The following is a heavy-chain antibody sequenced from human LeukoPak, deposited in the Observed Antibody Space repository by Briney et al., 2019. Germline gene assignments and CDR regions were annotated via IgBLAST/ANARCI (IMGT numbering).Heavy chain of an antibody. CDR1: GFTFSGSA. CDR2: IRSKANGYAT. Sequence: GGSLRLSCAASGFTFSGSAMHWVRQASGKGLEWVGRIRSKANGYATAYAASVKGRFTISRDDSKNTAYLQMNSLKTEDTAVYYCTRHSSGYCSGGSCYSNYYYYMDVWGKGTTVTVSS. J-gene: IGHJ6*03. D-gene: IGHD2-15*01. V-gene: IGHV3-73*01. CDR3: TRHSSGYCSGGSCYSNYYYYMDV.